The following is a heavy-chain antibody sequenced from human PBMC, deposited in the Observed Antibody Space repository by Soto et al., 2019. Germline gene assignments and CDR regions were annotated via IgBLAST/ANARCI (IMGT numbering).Heavy chain of an antibody. D-gene: IGHD3-3*01. Sequence: SETLSLTCTVSGGSVSSGSYYWSWIRQPPGKGLEWIGYIYYSGSTNYNPSLKSRVTISVDTSKNQFSLKLSSVTAADTAVYYCARGLLYDFWSGTQLGAFDIWGQGTMVTVSS. V-gene: IGHV4-61*01. J-gene: IGHJ3*02. CDR2: IYYSGST. CDR3: ARGLLYDFWSGTQLGAFDI. CDR1: GGSVSSGSYY.